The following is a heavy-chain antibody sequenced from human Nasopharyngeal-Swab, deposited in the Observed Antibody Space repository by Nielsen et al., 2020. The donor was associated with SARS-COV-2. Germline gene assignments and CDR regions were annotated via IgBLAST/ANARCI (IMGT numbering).Heavy chain of an antibody. J-gene: IGHJ4*02. CDR3: ARDDGDVPGMTGSGPPGGY. V-gene: IGHV1-2*06. Sequence: ASVKVSCKASGYTFTDYYMHWVRQAPGEGLEYMGRINPHNGDTNFAQKFQGRVTVTRDTSINTAYMELSSLRFDDTAVHYCARDDGDVPGMTGSGPPGGYWGQGTLVTVSS. CDR2: INPHNGDT. D-gene: IGHD1-14*01. CDR1: GYTFTDYY.